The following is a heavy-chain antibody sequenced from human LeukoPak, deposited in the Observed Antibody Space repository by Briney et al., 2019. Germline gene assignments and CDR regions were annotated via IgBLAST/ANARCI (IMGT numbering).Heavy chain of an antibody. V-gene: IGHV3-33*01. Sequence: GGSLRLSCAASGFTFSSYGMHWVRQAPGKGLEWVAVIWYDGSNKYYANSVKGRFTISRDNSKNTLYLQMNSLRAEDTAVYYCARDQTTVTTQKDGYYYGMDVWGQGTTVTVSS. D-gene: IGHD4-17*01. J-gene: IGHJ6*02. CDR2: IWYDGSNK. CDR3: ARDQTTVTTQKDGYYYGMDV. CDR1: GFTFSSYG.